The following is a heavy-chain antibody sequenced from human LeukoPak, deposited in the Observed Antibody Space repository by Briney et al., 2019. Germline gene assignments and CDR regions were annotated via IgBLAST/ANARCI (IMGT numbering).Heavy chain of an antibody. CDR2: ISNNGGYT. CDR1: GFTFSSSA. V-gene: IGHV3-23*01. J-gene: IGHJ3*02. Sequence: GGSLGLSCAASGFTFSSSAMSWVRQAPGKGLEWVSAISNNGGYTYYADSVQGRFTISRDNSKNTLYLQMSSLRAEDTAVYYCVKGVTAHQSDAFDIWGQGTMVTVSS. D-gene: IGHD2-21*02. CDR3: VKGVTAHQSDAFDI.